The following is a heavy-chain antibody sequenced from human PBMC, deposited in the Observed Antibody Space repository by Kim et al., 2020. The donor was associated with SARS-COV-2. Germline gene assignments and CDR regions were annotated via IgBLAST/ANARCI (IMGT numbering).Heavy chain of an antibody. D-gene: IGHD1-1*01. V-gene: IGHV3-48*02. CDR3: ARGTEFDWFDP. J-gene: IGHJ5*02. Sequence: KDRFTSSRDNAKNSLYLQMNRLRDEDTAVYYCARGTEFDWFDPWGQGTLVTVSS.